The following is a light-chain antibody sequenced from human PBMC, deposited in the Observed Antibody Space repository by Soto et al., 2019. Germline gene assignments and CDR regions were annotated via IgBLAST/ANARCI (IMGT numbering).Light chain of an antibody. Sequence: VMTQSPLSVSVAXGQPATLGCWASWSVTSRLAWYQQKRGKASRILXXAASTRATGVQARLSGSGSGKEFTLNISSLHSEDFAVYYCKQYNNWPPITFGQGTRLEIK. CDR2: AAS. V-gene: IGKV3D-15*01. J-gene: IGKJ5*01. CDR3: KQYNNWPPIT. CDR1: WSVTSR.